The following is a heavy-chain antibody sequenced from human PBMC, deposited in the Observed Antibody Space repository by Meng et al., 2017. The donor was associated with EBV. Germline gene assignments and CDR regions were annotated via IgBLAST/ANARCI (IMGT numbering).Heavy chain of an antibody. J-gene: IGHJ5*02. D-gene: IGHD4-11*01. V-gene: IGHV4-61*01. CDR3: ARGDYTNYPRWFDP. CDR1: GGSVNNESYY. Sequence: QVQLQESVPGLVKPSETLSLTCTVTGGSVNNESYYWGWIQQPPGKGLEYICYIYYTGSTNYDSSLKSRVTISLDKSKNQFSLKLTSLTAADTAIYYCARGDYTNYPRWFDPWGPGTMVTVSS. CDR2: IYYTGST.